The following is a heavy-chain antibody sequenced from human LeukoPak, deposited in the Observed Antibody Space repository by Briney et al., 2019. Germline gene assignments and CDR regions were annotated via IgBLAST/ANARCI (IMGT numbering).Heavy chain of an antibody. D-gene: IGHD3-16*01. Sequence: PSETLSLTCTVSGGSITSSTYSWGWIRQPPGKGLEWIGSIFYSGSTYYNPSLKSRVTISVDTSKNHFSLKLSSVTAADTAVYYCARDPRYGSPDYWGQGTLVTVSS. CDR2: IFYSGST. V-gene: IGHV4-39*02. CDR3: ARDPRYGSPDY. J-gene: IGHJ4*02. CDR1: GGSITSSTYS.